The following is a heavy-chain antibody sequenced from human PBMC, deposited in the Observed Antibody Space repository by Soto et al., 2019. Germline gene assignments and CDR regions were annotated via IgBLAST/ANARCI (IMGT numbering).Heavy chain of an antibody. CDR3: ARQSDSRAYYDILPLYGMDV. J-gene: IGHJ6*02. V-gene: IGHV3-30-3*01. CDR1: GFTFSSYA. D-gene: IGHD3-9*01. Sequence: GSLRLSCAASGFTFSSYAMHWVRQAPGKGLEWVAVISYDGSNKYYADSVKGRFTISRDNSKNTLYLQMNSLRAEDTAVYYCARQSDSRAYYDILPLYGMDVWGQGTTVTVSS. CDR2: ISYDGSNK.